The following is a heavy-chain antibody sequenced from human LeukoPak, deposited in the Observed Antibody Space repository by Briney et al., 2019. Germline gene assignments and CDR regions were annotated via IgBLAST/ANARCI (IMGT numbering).Heavy chain of an antibody. CDR2: ISGSGGST. J-gene: IGHJ4*02. CDR3: AKDSIAGTRVY. V-gene: IGHV3-23*01. Sequence: PGGSLRLSCAASGFTVSSNYMSWVRQAPGKGLEWVSAISGSGGSTYYADSVKGRFTISRDNSKNTLYLQMNSLRAEDTAVYYCAKDSIAGTRVYWGQGTLVTVPS. D-gene: IGHD6-6*01. CDR1: GFTVSSNY.